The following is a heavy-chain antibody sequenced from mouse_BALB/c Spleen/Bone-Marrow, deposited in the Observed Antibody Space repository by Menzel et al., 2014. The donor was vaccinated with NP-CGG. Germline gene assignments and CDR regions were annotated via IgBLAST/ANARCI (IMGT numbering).Heavy chain of an antibody. CDR3: ARRDDAMDY. J-gene: IGHJ4*01. CDR2: INPGSGGT. V-gene: IGHV1-54*03. CDR1: GYAFTNYL. D-gene: IGHD3-3*01. Sequence: QVQLQQSGAELVRPGTSVKVSCKASGYAFTNYLIEWVKQRPGQGLEWIVVINPGSGGTNYNEKFMGKATLTADKSSSTAYMQLSSLTSDDSAVYFCARRDDAMDYWGQGTSVTVSS.